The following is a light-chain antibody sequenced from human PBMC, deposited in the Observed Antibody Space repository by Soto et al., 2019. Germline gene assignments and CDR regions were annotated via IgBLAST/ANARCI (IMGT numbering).Light chain of an antibody. V-gene: IGKV1-9*01. CDR1: HGIITF. Sequence: DIQLTQSPSSLSSSVGDRAIIPCWASHGIITFLAWYQQKQGKAPKLLIYGASTLQSGVPSRFSGSGSGTELTLTISSLQPEDFATYYCQHVKTYPWTFGRGTKVDI. CDR2: GAS. CDR3: QHVKTYPWT. J-gene: IGKJ1*01.